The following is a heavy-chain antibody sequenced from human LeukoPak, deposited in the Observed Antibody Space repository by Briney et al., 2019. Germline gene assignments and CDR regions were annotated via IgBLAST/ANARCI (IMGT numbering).Heavy chain of an antibody. Sequence: PSETLSLTCTVSGGSISSYYWSWIRQPPGKGLEWIGYIYYSGSTNYNTSLKSRVTISVDTSKNQFSLKLSSVTAADTAVYYCARMRDIVVVPAGNWFDPWGQGTLVTVSS. CDR3: ARMRDIVVVPAGNWFDP. CDR1: GGSISSYY. V-gene: IGHV4-59*01. CDR2: IYYSGST. D-gene: IGHD2-2*01. J-gene: IGHJ5*02.